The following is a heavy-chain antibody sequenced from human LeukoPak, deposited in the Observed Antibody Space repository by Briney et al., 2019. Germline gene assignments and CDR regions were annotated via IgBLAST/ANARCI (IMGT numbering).Heavy chain of an antibody. CDR1: GGSISSYY. J-gene: IGHJ4*02. D-gene: IGHD3-9*01. V-gene: IGHV4-59*01. CDR2: IYSSGTT. Sequence: PPETPSLTSTVTGGSISSYYWSWIRQPPGRGLEWIGYIYSSGTTNYSPSLKSRVTISVDTSKNQFSLKLNSVTAADTAVYYCAREALLDYDLLTAYRSYLDFWGQGTLVTVSS. CDR3: AREALLDYDLLTAYRSYLDF.